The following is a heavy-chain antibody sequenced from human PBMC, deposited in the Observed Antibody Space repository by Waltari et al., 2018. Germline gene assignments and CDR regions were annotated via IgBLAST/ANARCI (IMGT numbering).Heavy chain of an antibody. CDR2: IHNNGGTS. CDR1: GFAFSDYY. V-gene: IGHV3-11*04. CDR3: VKELSNYGGYFDF. D-gene: IGHD4-4*01. Sequence: VELVESGGGLATPGGSLTLSCVASGFAFSDYYMDWVRQAPGKGLEWVSRIHNNGGTSWYLDSVRDRFTISRDNAENTLYLRLNGLRPDDTAVYFCVKELSNYGGYFDFWGQGVLVTVSS. J-gene: IGHJ4*02.